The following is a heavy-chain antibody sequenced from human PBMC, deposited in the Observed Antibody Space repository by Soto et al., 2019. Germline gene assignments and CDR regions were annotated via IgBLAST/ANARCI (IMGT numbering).Heavy chain of an antibody. Sequence: QVQLVESGGGVVQPGRSLRLSCAASGFTFSSYGMHWVRQAPGKGLEWVAVISYDGSNKYYADSVKGRFTISRDNSKNTLYLQKNSLRAEDTAVYYCAKSITMIVVLDYWGQGTLVTVSS. CDR3: AKSITMIVVLDY. D-gene: IGHD3-22*01. CDR2: ISYDGSNK. CDR1: GFTFSSYG. V-gene: IGHV3-30*18. J-gene: IGHJ4*02.